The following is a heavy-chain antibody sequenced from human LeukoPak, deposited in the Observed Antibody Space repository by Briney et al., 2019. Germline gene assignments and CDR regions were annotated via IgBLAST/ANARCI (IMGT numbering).Heavy chain of an antibody. V-gene: IGHV4-59*01. J-gene: IGHJ4*02. CDR2: IYYSGST. D-gene: IGHD3-22*01. CDR1: GGPLSSYY. Sequence: MSSEPLSLTCTAPGGPLSSYYWSWIRKPPGKGLEWIGYIYYSGSTNYNPSLKSRVTISVDTSKNQFSLKLSSVTAADTAVYYCASIGSSGYIDYWGQGTLVTVSS. CDR3: ASIGSSGYIDY.